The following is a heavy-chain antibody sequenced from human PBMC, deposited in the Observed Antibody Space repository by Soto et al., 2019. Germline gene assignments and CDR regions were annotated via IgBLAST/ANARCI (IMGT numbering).Heavy chain of an antibody. CDR1: GYSFTSYW. Sequence: GESLKISCKGSGYSFTSYWIGWLRQMPGKGLEWMGIIYPGDSDTRYSPSFQGQVTISADRSTSTVFLQWASLKASDTAVYFCARKDKSGYFNWFDPWGQGTLVTVSS. D-gene: IGHD3-22*01. J-gene: IGHJ5*02. CDR2: IYPGDSDT. V-gene: IGHV5-51*01. CDR3: ARKDKSGYFNWFDP.